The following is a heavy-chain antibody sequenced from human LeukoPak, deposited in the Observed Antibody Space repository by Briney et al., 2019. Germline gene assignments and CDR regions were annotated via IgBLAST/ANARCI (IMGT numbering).Heavy chain of an antibody. D-gene: IGHD1-26*01. CDR1: GYTFTGYY. Sequence: ASVKVSCKASGYTFTGYYMHWVRQAPGRGLEWMGRINPNSGGTNYAQKFQGRVTMTRDTSISTAYMELSRLRSDDTAVYYCARVRYSGRTYGFDYWGQGTLVTVSS. V-gene: IGHV1-2*06. CDR2: INPNSGGT. J-gene: IGHJ4*02. CDR3: ARVRYSGRTYGFDY.